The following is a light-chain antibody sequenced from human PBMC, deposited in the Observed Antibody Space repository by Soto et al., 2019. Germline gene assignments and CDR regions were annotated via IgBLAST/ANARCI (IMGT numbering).Light chain of an antibody. J-gene: IGKJ4*01. CDR3: QQYNHWPRMLS. CDR2: ATS. V-gene: IGKV3-15*01. Sequence: EIVLTQSPDTLYVSPGERATLSCRAIQSLSSNVAWYQQRPRQAPRLLIYATSSRASDVPARFSGSGSGTEFTLTFASLQSEDFAIYYCQQYNHWPRMLSFGGGTKVELK. CDR1: QSLSSN.